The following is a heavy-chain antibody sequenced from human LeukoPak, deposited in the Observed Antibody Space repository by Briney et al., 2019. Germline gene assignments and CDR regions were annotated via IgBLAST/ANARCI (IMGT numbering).Heavy chain of an antibody. CDR2: ISSDGNNK. J-gene: IGHJ4*02. CDR3: ARAVYDSSAYSDY. V-gene: IGHV3-30-3*01. D-gene: IGHD3-22*01. Sequence: PGGSLRLSCAASGFTFSTFAMHWVRQAPGKGLEWVAVISSDGNNKYYSDSVKGRSTISRDNSKNTLSLQMTSLRAEDTGVYYCARAVYDSSAYSDYWGQGTLVTVSS. CDR1: GFTFSTFA.